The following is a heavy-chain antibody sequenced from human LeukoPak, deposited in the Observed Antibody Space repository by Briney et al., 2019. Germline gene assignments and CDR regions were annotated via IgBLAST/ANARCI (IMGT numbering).Heavy chain of an antibody. CDR2: IRSKANSYAT. Sequence: GGSLRLSCAASGFTFSGSAMHWVRQASGKGLEWVGCIRSKANSYATAYAASVKGRFTISRDDSKNTAYLQMNSLKTEDTAVYYCTSTTVTTAYYYYMDVWGKGTTVTVSS. CDR3: TSTTVTTAYYYYMDV. D-gene: IGHD4-17*01. V-gene: IGHV3-73*01. J-gene: IGHJ6*03. CDR1: GFTFSGSA.